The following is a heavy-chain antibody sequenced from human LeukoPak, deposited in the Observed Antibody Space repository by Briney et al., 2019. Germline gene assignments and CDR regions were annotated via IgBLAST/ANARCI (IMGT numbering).Heavy chain of an antibody. CDR1: GGTFSSYA. J-gene: IGHJ6*02. CDR3: ATGPDSSGNNYGMDV. D-gene: IGHD6-19*01. V-gene: IGHV1-69*06. CDR2: IIPIFGTA. Sequence: GASVKVSCKASGGTFSSYAISWVRQAPGQGLEWMGGIIPIFGTANYAQKFQGRVTMTEDTSTDTAYMELSSLRSEDTAVYYCATGPDSSGNNYGMDVWGQGTTVTVSS.